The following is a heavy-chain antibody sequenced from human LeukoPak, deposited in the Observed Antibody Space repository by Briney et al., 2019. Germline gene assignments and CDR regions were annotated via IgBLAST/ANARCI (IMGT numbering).Heavy chain of an antibody. CDR1: GFTFSSYG. V-gene: IGHV3-33*01. CDR3: ARPYYDSSGSHFDY. J-gene: IGHJ4*02. CDR2: IWYDGSDK. D-gene: IGHD3-22*01. Sequence: PGGSLRLSCVASGFTFSSYGMHWVRQAPGKGLEWVALIWYDGSDKYYADSVRGRFTISRDNAKNSLYLQMNSLRAEDTAVYYCARPYYDSSGSHFDYWGQGTLVTVSS.